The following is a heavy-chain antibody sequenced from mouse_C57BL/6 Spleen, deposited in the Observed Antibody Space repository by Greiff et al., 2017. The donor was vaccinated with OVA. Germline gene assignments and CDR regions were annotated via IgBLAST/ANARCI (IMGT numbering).Heavy chain of an antibody. CDR3: AIWGDYDEAWFAY. CDR2: IHPSDSDT. D-gene: IGHD2-4*01. Sequence: QVQLQQPGAELVKPGASVKVSCKASGYTFTSYWMHWVKQRPGQGLEWIGRIHPSDSDTNYTQQFKGKATLTVDKSSRTAYMQLSSLTSEDSAVYYCAIWGDYDEAWFAYWGQGTLVTVSA. V-gene: IGHV1-74*01. CDR1: GYTFTSYW. J-gene: IGHJ3*01.